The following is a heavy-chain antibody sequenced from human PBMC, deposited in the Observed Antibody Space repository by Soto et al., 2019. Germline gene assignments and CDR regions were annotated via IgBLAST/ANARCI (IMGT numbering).Heavy chain of an antibody. D-gene: IGHD6-19*01. CDR2: VDPSDSHT. CDR1: GYIVTSSW. CDR3: ARHKRIASVVFSSKSRHAIWTPGIAVPAAPSFD. V-gene: IGHV5-10-1*01. J-gene: IGHJ2*01. Sequence: GESLKSAGNGDGYIVTSSWKNRGRQMPGKGLVWMGRVDPSDSHTNYSPSFQGHVTNSADKSISTAYLQWSSLKAADTVMFYCARHKRIASVVFSSKSRHAIWTPGIAVPAAPSFD.